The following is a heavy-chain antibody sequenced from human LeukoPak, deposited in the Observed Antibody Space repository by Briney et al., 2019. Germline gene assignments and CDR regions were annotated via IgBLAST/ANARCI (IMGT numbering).Heavy chain of an antibody. D-gene: IGHD6-19*01. Sequence: PGGSLRLSCAASRFTFSSYSMNWVRQAPGKGLEWVSSISSSSSYIYYADSVKGRFTISRDNAKNSLYLQMNSLRAEDTAAYYCAKDQSSGWYWDYWGQGTLVTVSS. CDR2: ISSSSSYI. V-gene: IGHV3-21*04. CDR1: RFTFSSYS. J-gene: IGHJ4*02. CDR3: AKDQSSGWYWDY.